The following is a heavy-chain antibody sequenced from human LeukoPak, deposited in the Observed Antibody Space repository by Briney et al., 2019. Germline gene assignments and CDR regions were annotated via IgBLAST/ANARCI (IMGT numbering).Heavy chain of an antibody. CDR3: ARRDSSGYFQGGYYFDY. CDR2: IYPGDSDT. CDR1: GYSFTTYW. D-gene: IGHD3-22*01. V-gene: IGHV5-51*01. J-gene: IGHJ4*02. Sequence: GESLKISCKASGYSFTTYWIGWVRQMPGKGLEWMGIIYPGDSDTRNSPSFQGQVTISADKSISTAYLQWSSLKASDTAMYYCARRDSSGYFQGGYYFDYWGQGTLVTVSS.